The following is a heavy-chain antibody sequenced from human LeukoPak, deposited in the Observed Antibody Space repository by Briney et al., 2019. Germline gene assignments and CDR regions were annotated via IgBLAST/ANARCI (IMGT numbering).Heavy chain of an antibody. J-gene: IGHJ3*02. CDR3: ARSSMVRGASHNAFDI. V-gene: IGHV4-31*03. CDR2: IYYSGST. Sequence: SETLSLTCTVSGGSISSGGYYWSWIRQHPGKGLEWIGYIYYSGSTYYNPSLKSRVTISVDTSKNQFSLKLSSVTAADTAVYFCARSSMVRGASHNAFDIWGQGTMVTVSS. CDR1: GGSISSGGYY. D-gene: IGHD3-10*01.